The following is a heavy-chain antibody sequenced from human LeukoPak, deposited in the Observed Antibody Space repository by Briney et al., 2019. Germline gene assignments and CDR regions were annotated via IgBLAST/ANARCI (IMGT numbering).Heavy chain of an antibody. CDR1: GGSVSRGSYY. CDR2: IHHSGTT. V-gene: IGHV4-61*01. D-gene: IGHD1-26*01. J-gene: IGHJ4*02. Sequence: SETLSLTCTVSGGSVSRGSYYWSWTRQPPGKGLEWIGYIHHSGTTNYSPSLKSRVTISVDMFKNQFFLNLTSVIAADTAVYYCARGRLGATYWGQGTLVTVSS. CDR3: ARGRLGATY.